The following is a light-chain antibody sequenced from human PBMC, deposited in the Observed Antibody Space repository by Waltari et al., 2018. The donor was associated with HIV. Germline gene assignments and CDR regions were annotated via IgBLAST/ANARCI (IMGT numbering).Light chain of an antibody. CDR2: AAS. CDR3: QQSYSTPST. CDR1: QSISTY. Sequence: DIQMTQSPSSLSASVGDKVTITCRASQSISTYLNWYQQKPGKAPKLLIYAASSLQSGVPSRFSGSGSGTDFTLTIGSLQPEDFATYYYQQSYSTPSTFGQGTKLEIK. V-gene: IGKV1-39*01. J-gene: IGKJ2*01.